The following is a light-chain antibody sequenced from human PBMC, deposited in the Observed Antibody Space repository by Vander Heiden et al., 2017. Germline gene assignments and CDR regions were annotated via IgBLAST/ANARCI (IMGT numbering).Light chain of an antibody. CDR1: ALPKQY. CDR2: KAS. CDR3: QSADSSGTDVV. V-gene: IGLV3-25*03. J-gene: IGLJ2*01. Sequence: SYELTQPPSVSVSPGQTARITCSGDALPKQYAYWYQQQPGQAPVLVIYKASERPSGIPERFSGSSSGTTVTLTISGVQAEDEADYYCQSADSSGTDVVFGGGTKLTVL.